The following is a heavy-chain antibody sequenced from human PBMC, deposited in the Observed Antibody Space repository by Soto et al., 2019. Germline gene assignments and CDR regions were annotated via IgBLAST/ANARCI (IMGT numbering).Heavy chain of an antibody. V-gene: IGHV1-69*13. CDR3: ARAFSSIKYYFDS. CDR1: GGSFSSYI. Sequence: GASVKVSGKASGGSFSSYIISWVRQAPGQGLEWMGGIIPIFGTADYAQKFQGRLTITADESTSTAYMELSSLRSEDTAMYFCARAFSSIKYYFDSWGQGTLVTVSS. CDR2: IIPIFGTA. D-gene: IGHD2-2*01. J-gene: IGHJ4*02.